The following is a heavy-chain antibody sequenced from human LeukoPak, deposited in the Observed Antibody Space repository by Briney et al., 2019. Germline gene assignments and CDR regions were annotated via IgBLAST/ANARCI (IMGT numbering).Heavy chain of an antibody. CDR3: ARGSITIFGVVIMGYYYYYMDV. J-gene: IGHJ6*03. V-gene: IGHV1-69*01. Sequence: SVKVSCKASGGTFSSYAISWVRQAPGQGLEWMGGIIPIFGTAYYAQKFQGRVTITADESTSTAYLELSSLRSEDTAVYYCARGSITIFGVVIMGYYYYYMDVWGKGTTVTVSS. CDR2: IIPIFGTA. CDR1: GGTFSSYA. D-gene: IGHD3-3*01.